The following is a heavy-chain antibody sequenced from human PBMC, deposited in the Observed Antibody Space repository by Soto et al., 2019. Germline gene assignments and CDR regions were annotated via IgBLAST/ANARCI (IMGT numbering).Heavy chain of an antibody. CDR1: GFTFSSYS. D-gene: IGHD4-17*01. V-gene: IGHV3-21*01. J-gene: IGHJ4*02. CDR2: ISSSSSYI. Sequence: GGSLRLSCAASGFTFSSYSMNWVRQAPGKGLEWVSSISSSSSYIYYADSVKGRFTISRDNAKNSLYLQMNSLRAEDTAVYYCARDLGYGDYGTNFDYWGQGTLVTVSS. CDR3: ARDLGYGDYGTNFDY.